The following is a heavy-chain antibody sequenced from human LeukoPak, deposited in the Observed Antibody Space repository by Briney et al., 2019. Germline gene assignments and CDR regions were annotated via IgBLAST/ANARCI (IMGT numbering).Heavy chain of an antibody. CDR1: GGSFSGYY. J-gene: IGHJ6*02. CDR2: INHSGST. V-gene: IGHV4-34*01. Sequence: SETLSLTCAVSGGSFSGYYWSWIRQPPGKGLEWIGEINHSGSTNYNPSLKSRVTISVDTSKNQFSLKLSSVTAADTAVYYCARGRHRPRIAAAGTHYYYGMDVWGQGTTVTVSS. D-gene: IGHD6-13*01. CDR3: ARGRHRPRIAAAGTHYYYGMDV.